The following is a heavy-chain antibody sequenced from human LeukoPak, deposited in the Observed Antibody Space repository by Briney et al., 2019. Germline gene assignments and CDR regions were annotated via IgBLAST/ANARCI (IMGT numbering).Heavy chain of an antibody. V-gene: IGHV3-21*01. Sequence: GGSLRLSCAASGFTFSSYSMNWVRQAPGKGLEWVSSISSSSSYIYYADSVKGRFTISRDNAKNSLYLQMNSLGAEDTAVYYCARAPSSGWYNNWFDPWGQGTLVTVSS. CDR1: GFTFSSYS. J-gene: IGHJ5*02. D-gene: IGHD6-19*01. CDR3: ARAPSSGWYNNWFDP. CDR2: ISSSSSYI.